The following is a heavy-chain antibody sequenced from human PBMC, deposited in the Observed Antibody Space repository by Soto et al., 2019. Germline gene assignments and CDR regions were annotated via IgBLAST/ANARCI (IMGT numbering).Heavy chain of an antibody. J-gene: IGHJ4*02. Sequence: QVQLQESGPRLVRPSETLYLTCAVSGASISSGTWWSWVRQAPGKGLEWIGQIDYSGTTNYNPSLKSRVTISFDKSNSQFFLKMCFVTAADTAIYYCAKHGGFNQYYWGQGTLITVSS. CDR2: IDYSGTT. CDR1: GASISSGTW. V-gene: IGHV4-4*02. D-gene: IGHD6-25*01. CDR3: AKHGGFNQYY.